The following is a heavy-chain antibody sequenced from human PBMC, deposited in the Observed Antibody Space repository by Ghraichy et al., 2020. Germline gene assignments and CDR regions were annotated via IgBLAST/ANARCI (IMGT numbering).Heavy chain of an antibody. CDR1: GFTFSSYA. CDR2: ISGSGGST. D-gene: IGHD2-15*01. J-gene: IGHJ6*02. Sequence: GGSLRLSCAASGFTFSSYAMSWVRQAPGKGLEWVSAISGSGGSTYYADSVKGRFTISRDNSKNTLYLQMNSLRAEDTAVYYCAPTPQGCSGGSCYSGEDYYYYGMDVWGQGTTVTVSS. V-gene: IGHV3-23*01. CDR3: APTPQGCSGGSCYSGEDYYYYGMDV.